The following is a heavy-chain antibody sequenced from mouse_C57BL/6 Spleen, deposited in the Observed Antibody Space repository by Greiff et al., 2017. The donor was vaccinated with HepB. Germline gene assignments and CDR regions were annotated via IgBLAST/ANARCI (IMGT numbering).Heavy chain of an antibody. V-gene: IGHV1-82*01. J-gene: IGHJ2*01. CDR2: IYPGDGDT. CDR3: ARDYGNPFDY. Sequence: VHLVESGPELVKPGASVKISCKASGYAFSSSWMNWVKQRPGKGLEWIGRIYPGDGDTNYNGKFKGKATLTADKSSSTAYMQLSSLTSEDSAVYFCARDYGNPFDYWGQGTTLTVSS. CDR1: GYAFSSSW. D-gene: IGHD2-1*01.